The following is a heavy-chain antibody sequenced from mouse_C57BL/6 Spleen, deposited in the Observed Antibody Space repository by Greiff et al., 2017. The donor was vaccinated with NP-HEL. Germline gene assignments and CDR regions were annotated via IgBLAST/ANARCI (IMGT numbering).Heavy chain of an antibody. V-gene: IGHV1-82*01. CDR2: IYPGDGDT. CDR1: GYAFSSSW. D-gene: IGHD1-1*01. Sequence: VQRVESGPELVKPGASVKISCKASGYAFSSSWMNWVKQRPGKGLEWIGRIYPGDGDTNYNGKFKGKATLTADKSSSTAYMQLSSLTSEDSAVYFCARADYYGSSYGEYWGKGTTLTVSS. CDR3: ARADYYGSSYGEY. J-gene: IGHJ2*01.